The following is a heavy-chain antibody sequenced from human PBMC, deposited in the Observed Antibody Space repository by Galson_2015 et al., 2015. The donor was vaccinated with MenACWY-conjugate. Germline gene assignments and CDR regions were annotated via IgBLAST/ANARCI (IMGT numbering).Heavy chain of an antibody. J-gene: IGHJ4*02. D-gene: IGHD7-27*01. V-gene: IGHV3-23*01. Sequence: SLRLSCAASGFTFINYAVAWVRQPPGKGLEWVSAISSSGSNTYYADSARGRFAISRDNSKNTVYLHLSSLRAEDTAIYFCARRTDWGTDQRPDLDFWSQGTLVTVSS. CDR2: ISSSGSNT. CDR3: ARRTDWGTDQRPDLDF. CDR1: GFTFINYA.